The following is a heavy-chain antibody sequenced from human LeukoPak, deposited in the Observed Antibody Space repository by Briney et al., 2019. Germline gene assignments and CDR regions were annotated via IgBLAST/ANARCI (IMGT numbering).Heavy chain of an antibody. V-gene: IGHV4-34*01. CDR2: INHSGST. D-gene: IGHD6-13*01. CDR3: ASQPRDSSSWYGRDDAFDI. CDR1: GGSFSGYY. J-gene: IGHJ3*02. Sequence: SETLSLTCAVYGGSFSGYYWSWIRRPPGKGLEWIGEINHSGSTNYNPSLKSRVTISVDTSKNQFSLKLSSVTAADTAVYYCASQPRDSSSWYGRDDAFDIWGQGTVVTVSS.